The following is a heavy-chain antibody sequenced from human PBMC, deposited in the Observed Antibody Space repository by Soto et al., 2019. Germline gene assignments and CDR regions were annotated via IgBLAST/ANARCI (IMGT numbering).Heavy chain of an antibody. CDR3: ARAYGAGSFDF. J-gene: IGHJ5*01. V-gene: IGHV1-8*01. CDR1: GYTFRSYD. CDR2: VNPNTGNT. D-gene: IGHD3-10*01. Sequence: QVQLVQSGAEVKKPGASVKVSCTGSGYTFRSYDIHWVRQATGQGLEWMGWVNPNTGNTGYAQKFQGRVTMTRDMSKSSAYMAVNSLTSEDTAIYYCARAYGAGSFDFWGQGTLVSGSS.